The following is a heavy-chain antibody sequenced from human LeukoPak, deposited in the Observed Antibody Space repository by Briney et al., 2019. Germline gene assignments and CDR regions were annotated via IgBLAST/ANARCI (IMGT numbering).Heavy chain of an antibody. V-gene: IGHV3-30*18. D-gene: IGHD3-10*01. CDR1: GFTFSSYG. J-gene: IGHJ4*02. CDR3: AKEIYYGSGSYPDY. CDR2: ISNDGNNK. Sequence: QSGGSLRLSCEASGFTFSSYGIHWVRQAPGKGLEGVAAISNDGNNKYYADSVKGRFTISRDNSTNTLYLQMNSLRAEDTAVYYCAKEIYYGSGSYPDYWGQGTLVIVSS.